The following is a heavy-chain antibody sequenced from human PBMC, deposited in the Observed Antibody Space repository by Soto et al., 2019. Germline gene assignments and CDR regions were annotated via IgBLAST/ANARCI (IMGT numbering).Heavy chain of an antibody. D-gene: IGHD3-10*01. CDR1: GGSISSYY. J-gene: IGHJ5*02. Sequence: PSETLSLTCTVSGGSISSYYWSWIRQPPGKGLEGIGYIYYSGSTNYKNSLKRRVTKSVDTSKNLSSLKLRSVTAADTEVYYCSRHVRSFTYYYGSGSTANWFDQWGKENLVTVSS. CDR2: IYYSGST. V-gene: IGHV4-59*08. CDR3: SRHVRSFTYYYGSGSTANWFDQ.